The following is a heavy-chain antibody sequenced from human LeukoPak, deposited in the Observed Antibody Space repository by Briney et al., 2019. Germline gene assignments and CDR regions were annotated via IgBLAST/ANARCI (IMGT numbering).Heavy chain of an antibody. CDR1: GGSISGYY. D-gene: IGHD2-2*01. Sequence: SETLSLTCTVSGGSISGYYWSWIRQPPGKGLEWIGEINHSGSTNYNPSLKSRVTISVDTSKNQFSLKLSSVTAADTAVYYCVKLGVVGIDQNWFDPWGQGTLVTVSS. J-gene: IGHJ5*02. CDR2: INHSGST. CDR3: VKLGVVGIDQNWFDP. V-gene: IGHV4-34*01.